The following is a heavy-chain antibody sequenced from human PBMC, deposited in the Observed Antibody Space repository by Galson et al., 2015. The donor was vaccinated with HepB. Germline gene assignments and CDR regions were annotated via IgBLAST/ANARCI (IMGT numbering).Heavy chain of an antibody. CDR2: ISGSGGST. CDR1: GFTFSSYA. V-gene: IGHV3-23*01. Sequence: SLRLSCAAPGFTFSSYAMSWVRQAPGKGLEWVSAISGSGGSTYYADSVKGRFTISRGNSKNTLYLQMNSLKTEDTAVYYCTRDENRLPFDYWGQGTLVTVSS. CDR3: TRDENRLPFDY. J-gene: IGHJ4*02. D-gene: IGHD6-25*01.